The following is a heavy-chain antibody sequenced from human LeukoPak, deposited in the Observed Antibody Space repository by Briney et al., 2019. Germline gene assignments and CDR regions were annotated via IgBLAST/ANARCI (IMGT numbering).Heavy chain of an antibody. D-gene: IGHD2-15*01. CDR1: NDSISSGDYY. V-gene: IGHV4-30-4*01. Sequence: PSETLSLTCTVSNDSISSGDYYWNWIRQPPWKGLEWIGYIFHRGGTSYNPSLKSRILFSVDTSQNQFSLKLNSVTAADTAVYYCVREILYCSGGSCYRGPFDNWGQGTLVTVSA. J-gene: IGHJ4*02. CDR3: VREILYCSGGSCYRGPFDN. CDR2: IFHRGGT.